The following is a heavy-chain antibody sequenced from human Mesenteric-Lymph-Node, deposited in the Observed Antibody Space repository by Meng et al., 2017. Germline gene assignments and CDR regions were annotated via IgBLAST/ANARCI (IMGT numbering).Heavy chain of an antibody. D-gene: IGHD6-13*01. CDR1: GFTFSSYG. V-gene: IGHV3-33*01. CDR3: ARDLSIAAAGTVIDY. CDR2: IWYDGSNK. Sequence: GESLKISCAASGFTFSSYGMHWVRQAPGKGLEWVAVIWYDGSNKYYADSVKGRFTISRDNPKNTLYLQMNSLRAEDTAVYYCARDLSIAAAGTVIDYWGQGTLVTVSS. J-gene: IGHJ4*02.